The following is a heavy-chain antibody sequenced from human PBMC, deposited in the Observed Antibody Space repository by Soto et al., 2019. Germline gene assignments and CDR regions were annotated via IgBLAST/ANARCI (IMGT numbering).Heavy chain of an antibody. CDR1: GFTFSSYA. D-gene: IGHD6-13*01. Sequence: EVQLLESGGGLVQPGGSLRLSCSASGFTFSSYAMSWVRQAPGKGLESVSAISGSGGSTYYADSVKGRFTISRDNSKNTLYLQMDSLRAEVTAVFYCAKGPPPPYSSTWYYFDSWGQGILVTVSS. CDR2: ISGSGGST. V-gene: IGHV3-23*01. J-gene: IGHJ4*02. CDR3: AKGPPPPYSSTWYYFDS.